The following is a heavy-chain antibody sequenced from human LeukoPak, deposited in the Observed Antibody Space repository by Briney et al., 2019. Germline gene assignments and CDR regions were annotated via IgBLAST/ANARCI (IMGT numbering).Heavy chain of an antibody. J-gene: IGHJ4*02. Sequence: GGSLRLSCAASGFTFSSYGMHWVRQAPGKGLEWVAVISYDGSNKYYADSVKGRFTISRDNSKNTPYLQMNSLRAEDTAVYYCAKGALSSVYAGYYFDYWGQGTLVAVSS. CDR1: GFTFSSYG. V-gene: IGHV3-30*18. CDR2: ISYDGSNK. D-gene: IGHD3-22*01. CDR3: AKGALSSVYAGYYFDY.